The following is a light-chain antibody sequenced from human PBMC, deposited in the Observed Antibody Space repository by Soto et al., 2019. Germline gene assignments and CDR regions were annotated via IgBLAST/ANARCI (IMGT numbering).Light chain of an antibody. V-gene: IGLV2-11*01. Sequence: QSALTQPRSVSGSPGQSVTISCTGTSGDVGGYNFVSWYQQHPGKAPTLMIFDVSQRPSGVPDRFSGSKSGNTASLTISGLQAEDEADYYCCSYAGSYTLVFGTGTKVTVL. CDR3: CSYAGSYTLV. J-gene: IGLJ1*01. CDR1: SGDVGGYNF. CDR2: DVS.